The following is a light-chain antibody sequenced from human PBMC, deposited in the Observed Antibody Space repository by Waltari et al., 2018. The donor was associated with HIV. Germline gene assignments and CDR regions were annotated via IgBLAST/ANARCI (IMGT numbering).Light chain of an antibody. V-gene: IGLV2-8*01. CDR2: DVI. CDR3: SSHAGSKVV. J-gene: IGLJ2*01. CDR1: SSDVGGYNY. Sequence: QSALTQPPSASGSPGQSVTLSCTGTSSDVGGYNYVSWHQQHPGKAPKLMIYDVIKRPSGVPERFSGSKSGNTASLTVSGLQPDDEADYYCSSHAGSKVVFGGGTRLTVL.